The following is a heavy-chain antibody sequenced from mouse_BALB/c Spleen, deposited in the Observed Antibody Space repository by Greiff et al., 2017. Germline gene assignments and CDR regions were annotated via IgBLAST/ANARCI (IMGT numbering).Heavy chain of an antibody. CDR2: IDPETGGT. V-gene: IGHV1-15*01. D-gene: IGHD4-1*01. CDR3: TRRWDDYAMDY. CDR1: GYTFTDYE. Sequence: VQLQQSGAELVRPGASVTLSCKASGYTFTDYEMHWVKHTPVHGLEWIGAIDPETGGTAYNQKFKGKATLTADKSSSTAYMELRSLTSEDSAVYYCTRRWDDYAMDYWGQGTSVTVSS. J-gene: IGHJ4*01.